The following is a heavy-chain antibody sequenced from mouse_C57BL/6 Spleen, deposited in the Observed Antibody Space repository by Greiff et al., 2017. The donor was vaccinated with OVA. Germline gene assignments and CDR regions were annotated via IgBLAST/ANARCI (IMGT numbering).Heavy chain of an antibody. CDR2: IHPNSGST. V-gene: IGHV1-64*01. J-gene: IGHJ2*01. Sequence: VHLVESGAELVKPGASVKLSCKASGYTFTSYWMHWVKQRPGQGLEWIGMIHPNSGSTNYNEKFKSKATLTVDKSSSTAYMQLSSLTSEDSAVYYCAKLGGDYWGQGTTLTVSS. D-gene: IGHD1-3*01. CDR3: AKLGGDY. CDR1: GYTFTSYW.